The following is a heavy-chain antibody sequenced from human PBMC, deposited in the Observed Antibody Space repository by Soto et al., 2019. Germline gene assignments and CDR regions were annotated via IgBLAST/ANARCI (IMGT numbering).Heavy chain of an antibody. Sequence: ASVKVSCKASGYTFTSYGISWVRQAPGQGLEWMGWISGKNGKTNYAQSLRGRVTMTTDTSTTTAYMELRSLRSDDTAVYYCSRDPEGDYDFDYWGQGTLVTVSS. CDR3: SRDPEGDYDFDY. J-gene: IGHJ4*02. CDR2: ISGKNGKT. V-gene: IGHV1-18*01. CDR1: GYTFTSYG. D-gene: IGHD4-17*01.